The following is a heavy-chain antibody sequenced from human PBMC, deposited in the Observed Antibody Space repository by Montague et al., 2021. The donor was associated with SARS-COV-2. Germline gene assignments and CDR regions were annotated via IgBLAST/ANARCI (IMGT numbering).Heavy chain of an antibody. CDR3: ARVRYSGSGTSLGMDV. V-gene: IGHV4-34*01. CDR1: GGSFSGNY. Sequence: SETLSLTCAVYGGSFSGNYWSWIRQPPGKGLEWIGEINHSGRANYNPSLKSRVTISVDTSKNQFSLKLSSVTAADTAVYYCARVRYSGSGTSLGMDVWGQGTTVTVSS. J-gene: IGHJ6*02. CDR2: INHSGRA. D-gene: IGHD3-10*01.